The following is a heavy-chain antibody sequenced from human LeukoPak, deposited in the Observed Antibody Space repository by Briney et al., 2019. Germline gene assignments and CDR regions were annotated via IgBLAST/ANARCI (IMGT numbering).Heavy chain of an antibody. CDR2: IYHSGST. Sequence: SETLSLTCAVSGYSISSGYYWGWIRQPPGKGLEWIGSIYHSGSTYYNPSLKSRVTISVDTSKNQFSLKLSSVTAADTAVYYCAKDSGIYYYYYYMDVWGKGTTVTVSS. J-gene: IGHJ6*03. CDR1: GYSISSGYY. V-gene: IGHV4-38-2*02. CDR3: AKDSGIYYYYYYMDV.